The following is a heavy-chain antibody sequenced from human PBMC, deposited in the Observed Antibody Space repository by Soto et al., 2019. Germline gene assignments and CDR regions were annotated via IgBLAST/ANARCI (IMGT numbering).Heavy chain of an antibody. CDR2: ISAYNGNT. V-gene: IGHV1-18*01. D-gene: IGHD3-10*01. CDR3: AGDKGDGSGSYYGY. Sequence: QVQLVQSGAEVKKPGASVKVSCKASGYTFTSYGISWVRQAPGQGLEWMGWISAYNGNTNYAQKLQGRVTMTTDTSTSRAYKELRSRRSDDTAVYYCAGDKGDGSGSYYGYWGQGTLVTVSS. CDR1: GYTFTSYG. J-gene: IGHJ4*02.